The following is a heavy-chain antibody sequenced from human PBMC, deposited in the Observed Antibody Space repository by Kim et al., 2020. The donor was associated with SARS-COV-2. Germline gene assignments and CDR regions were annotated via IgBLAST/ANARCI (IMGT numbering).Heavy chain of an antibody. D-gene: IGHD2-8*01. CDR3: RTTVAGVDVDL. CDR2: IHHSGSV. J-gene: IGHJ5*02. Sequence: SETLSLTCDVSGASIRSGYTCSWVRQPPGKGLEWLGDIHHSGSVFYKPSLKSRVTMSADKSKNQFFLKLRSVTAADTAVYFCRTTVAGVDVDLWGQGALVTVSS. CDR1: GASIRSGYT. V-gene: IGHV4-4*02.